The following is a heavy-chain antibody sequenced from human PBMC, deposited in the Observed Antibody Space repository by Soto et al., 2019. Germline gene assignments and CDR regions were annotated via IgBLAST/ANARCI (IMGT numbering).Heavy chain of an antibody. J-gene: IGHJ6*02. D-gene: IGHD2-2*02. V-gene: IGHV3-13*05. Sequence: GGSLRLSCATSGFTFSNFDMHWVRQVPGKGLEWVSAIGAARDPYYLGSVKGRFTISRENAKSSVYLQMNDLRAGDSAVYYCARAYTGRLPRRADYYYAMDVWGQGTTVTVSS. CDR1: GFTFSNFD. CDR2: IGAARDP. CDR3: ARAYTGRLPRRADYYYAMDV.